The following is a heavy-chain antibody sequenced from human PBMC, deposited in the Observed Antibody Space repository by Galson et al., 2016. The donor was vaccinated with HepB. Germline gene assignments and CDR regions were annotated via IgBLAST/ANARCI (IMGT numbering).Heavy chain of an antibody. D-gene: IGHD5-12*01. V-gene: IGHV3-13*01. J-gene: IGHJ6*04. CDR3: ARDGGYRGYDAYGLDV. CDR1: GFSFSNYD. CDR2: IYTAGDT. Sequence: SLRLSCAASGFSFSNYDMYWVRQAPGKGLEWVSSIYTAGDTCYEYSVDGRFTVSRENAKDSFYLQMNSLRAGDTAVYYCARDGGYRGYDAYGLDVWGKGTTVTVSS.